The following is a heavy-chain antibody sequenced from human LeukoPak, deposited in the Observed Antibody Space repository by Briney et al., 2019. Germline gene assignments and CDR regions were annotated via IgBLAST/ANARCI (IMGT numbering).Heavy chain of an antibody. CDR1: GYTLTELS. J-gene: IGHJ5*02. CDR2: FDPEDGET. CDR3: ARELLWFKSLGGFDP. D-gene: IGHD3-10*01. V-gene: IGHV1-24*01. Sequence: ASVKVSCKVSGYTLTELSMHWVRQAPGKGLEWMGGFDPEDGETIYAQKFQGRVTITRDTSASIAYMELSSLRSEDTAVYYCARELLWFKSLGGFDPWGQGTLVTVSS.